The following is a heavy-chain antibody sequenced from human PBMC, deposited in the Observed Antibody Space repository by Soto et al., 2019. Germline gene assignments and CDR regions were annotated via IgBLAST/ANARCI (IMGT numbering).Heavy chain of an antibody. D-gene: IGHD3-10*01. CDR2: IYYSGST. CDR1: GGSISSGDYY. J-gene: IGHJ5*02. V-gene: IGHV4-30-4*01. CDR3: ARDYGSGSFNWFDP. Sequence: PSETLSLTCTVSGGSISSGDYYWSWIRQPPGKGLEWIGYIYYSGSTYYNPSLKSRVTISVDTSKNQFSLKLSSVTAADTAVYYCARDYGSGSFNWFDPWGQGTLVTVSS.